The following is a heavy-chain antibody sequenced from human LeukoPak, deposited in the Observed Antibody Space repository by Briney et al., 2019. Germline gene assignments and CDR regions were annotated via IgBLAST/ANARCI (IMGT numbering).Heavy chain of an antibody. Sequence: GGSLRLSCAASGFRFGDYWMNWVRQAPGKGLEWVAFIRYDGSNKYYADSVKGRFTISRDNSKNTLYLQMNSLRAEDTAVYYCAKDKRESIVVVPAAMARDYWGQGTLVTVSS. CDR2: IRYDGSNK. CDR1: GFRFGDYW. V-gene: IGHV3-30*02. J-gene: IGHJ4*02. CDR3: AKDKRESIVVVPAAMARDY. D-gene: IGHD2-2*01.